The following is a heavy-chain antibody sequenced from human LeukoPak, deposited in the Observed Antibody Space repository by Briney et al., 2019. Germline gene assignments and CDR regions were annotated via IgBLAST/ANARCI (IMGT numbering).Heavy chain of an antibody. J-gene: IGHJ4*02. CDR1: GYTFTNYG. V-gene: IGHV1-18*01. CDR2: ISGYNGNT. CDR3: ATDGIEVAGSFDS. D-gene: IGHD6-19*01. Sequence: ASVKVSCKASGYTFTNYGISWVRQAPGQGLEWMGWISGYNGNTNYAQKVQGRVTITKDTYTSTAHMELRSLRSDDTAVYYCATDGIEVAGSFDSWGQGTLVTVSS.